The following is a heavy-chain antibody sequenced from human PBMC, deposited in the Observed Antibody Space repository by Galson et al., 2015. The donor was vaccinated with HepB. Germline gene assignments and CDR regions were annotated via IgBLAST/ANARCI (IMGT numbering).Heavy chain of an antibody. D-gene: IGHD3-9*01. V-gene: IGHV4-59*01. CDR1: VGSFRGYY. CDR3: ARDTSYYFDN. CDR2: IYFTGSP. Sequence: SETLSLTCTVSVGSFRGYYWGWIRQPPGKGLEWIGSIYFTGSPNYNPSLKSRVTISIDTPKNQFSLKLSSVTAADTAVYYCARDTSYYFDNWGQGSLVTVSS. J-gene: IGHJ4*02.